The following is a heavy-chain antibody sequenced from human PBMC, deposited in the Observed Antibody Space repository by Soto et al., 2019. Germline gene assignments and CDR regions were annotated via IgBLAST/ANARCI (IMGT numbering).Heavy chain of an antibody. CDR2: ISAYSGNT. V-gene: IGHV1-18*04. CDR1: GYTFTTYG. J-gene: IGHJ4*01. Sequence: QVPLVQSGAEVKKPGASVKVSCKASGYTFTTYGITWVRQAPGQGLEWMGWISAYSGNTNHAKKLQGRPTVTPDTSTNTAYMYLRSLRADDTAVYYCARVVKAGDYGDYGRYYFDYWGHGTLVTVSS. CDR3: ARVVKAGDYGDYGRYYFDY. D-gene: IGHD4-17*01.